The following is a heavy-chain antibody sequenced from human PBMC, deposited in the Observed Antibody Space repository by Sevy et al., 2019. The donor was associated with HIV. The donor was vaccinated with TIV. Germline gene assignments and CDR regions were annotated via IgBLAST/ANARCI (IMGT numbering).Heavy chain of an antibody. V-gene: IGHV3-13*01. CDR3: VRGLQTHCDRTACPLDH. CDR1: GFSFSGSD. CDR2: IGTLGDT. J-gene: IGHJ5*02. D-gene: IGHD2-21*01. Sequence: GGSLRLSCAGYGFSFSGSDMHWVRRPTGKGLEWISNIGTLGDTFYADSVKGRFTISRDNAKSSLYLEMSSLRAGDTALYYCVRGLQTHCDRTACPLDHWGQGTLVTVSS.